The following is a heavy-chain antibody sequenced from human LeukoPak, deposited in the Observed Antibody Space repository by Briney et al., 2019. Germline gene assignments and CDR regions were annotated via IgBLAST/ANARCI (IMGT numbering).Heavy chain of an antibody. J-gene: IGHJ4*02. CDR1: GYTFTSYA. CDR3: ARDRAVVVAATDY. V-gene: IGHV1-3*02. D-gene: IGHD2-15*01. CDR2: SAADNGNT. Sequence: ASVKVSCKASGYTFTSYAVHWLRQAPGQRPEWMGWSAADNGNTKYSQDFQGRVSITRDTSASTAYMELRSLRSDDTAVYYCARDRAVVVAATDYWGQGTLVTVSS.